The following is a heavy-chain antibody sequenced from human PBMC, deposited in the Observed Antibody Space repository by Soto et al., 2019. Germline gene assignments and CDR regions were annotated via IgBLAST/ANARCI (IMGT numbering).Heavy chain of an antibody. V-gene: IGHV1-8*01. Sequence: ASVKVSCKASGYTFTSYDINWVRQATGQGLEWMGWMNPNSGNTGYAQKFQGRVTMTRNTSISTAYMELSSLRSEDTAVYYCARGFYYDFWSGYHYYYYYYMDVWGKGTTVTVSS. CDR1: GYTFTSYD. CDR3: ARGFYYDFWSGYHYYYYYYMDV. J-gene: IGHJ6*03. CDR2: MNPNSGNT. D-gene: IGHD3-3*01.